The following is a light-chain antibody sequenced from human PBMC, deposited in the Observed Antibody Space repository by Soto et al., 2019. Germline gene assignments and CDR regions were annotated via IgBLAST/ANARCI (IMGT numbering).Light chain of an antibody. Sequence: QSVLTQPPSVSGAPGQRVTISCTGSYSNIGAGYEVHWYQQIPGTAPKLLISGHNNRPSGVPDRFFGSKSGTSASLTIIGLQAEDEADYYCSSYTSSSTFYVFGTGTKLTVL. CDR3: SSYTSSSTFYV. CDR2: GHN. CDR1: YSNIGAGYE. V-gene: IGLV1-40*01. J-gene: IGLJ1*01.